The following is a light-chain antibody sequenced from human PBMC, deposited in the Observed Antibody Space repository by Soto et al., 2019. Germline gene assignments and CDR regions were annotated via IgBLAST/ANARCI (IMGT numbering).Light chain of an antibody. V-gene: IGLV2-14*01. CDR2: EVS. CDR1: SSDVGGYHY. CDR3: SSYTSGTTYV. J-gene: IGLJ1*01. Sequence: QSALTQPASVSGSPGQSITISCPGTSSDVGGYHYVSWYQQYPGKAPKLIIYEVSNRPSGVSNRFSGSRSGNTASLTISGLQAEDEADYHCSSYTSGTTYVFGTGTKLTVL.